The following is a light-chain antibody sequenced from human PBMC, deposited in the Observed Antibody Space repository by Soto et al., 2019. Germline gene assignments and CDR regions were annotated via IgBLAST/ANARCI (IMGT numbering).Light chain of an antibody. CDR2: EVS. J-gene: IGLJ2*01. V-gene: IGLV2-8*01. CDR1: SSDIDAYNY. CDR3: QSYDSSLSGHVV. Sequence: QSALTQPPSASGSPGQSVTISCTGTSSDIDAYNYVSWYQQHPGKAPKLMIYEVSKRPSGVPDRFSGSKSGTSASLAITGLQAEDEADYYCQSYDSSLSGHVVFGGGTKLTVL.